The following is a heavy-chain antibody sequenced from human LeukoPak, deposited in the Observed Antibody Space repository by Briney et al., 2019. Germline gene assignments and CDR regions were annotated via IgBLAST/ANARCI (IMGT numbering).Heavy chain of an antibody. V-gene: IGHV4-59*11. D-gene: IGHD6-19*01. CDR1: GGSISSHY. Sequence: SETLSLTCTVSGGSISSHYWSWIRQPPGKGLEWIGYIYYSGSTNYNPSLKSRVTISVDTSKNQFSLNLSSVTAADTAVYYCARAISSGWFKNAFDIWGQGTMVTVSS. J-gene: IGHJ3*02. CDR2: IYYSGST. CDR3: ARAISSGWFKNAFDI.